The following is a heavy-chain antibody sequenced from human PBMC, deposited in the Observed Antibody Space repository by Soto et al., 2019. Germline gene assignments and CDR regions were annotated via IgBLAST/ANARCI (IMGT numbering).Heavy chain of an antibody. V-gene: IGHV1-24*01. J-gene: IGHJ4*02. D-gene: IGHD1-26*01. CDR2: FDPEDGET. Sequence: GASVKVSCTVSGYTLTELSMHWVRQAPGKGLEWMGGFDPEDGETIYAQKFQGRVTMTEDTSTDTAYMELSSLTSEDTAVYYCARDDSGFSGSHYIDYFNYWGQGALVTVSS. CDR1: GYTLTELS. CDR3: ARDDSGFSGSHYIDYFNY.